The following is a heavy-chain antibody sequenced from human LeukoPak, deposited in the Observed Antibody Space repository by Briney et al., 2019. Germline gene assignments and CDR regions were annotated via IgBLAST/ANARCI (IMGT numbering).Heavy chain of an antibody. CDR2: IYCSGST. CDR3: ARGGYCSGGSCYPSVDY. CDR1: GGSVSSGSYY. V-gene: IGHV4-61*01. J-gene: IGHJ4*02. D-gene: IGHD2-15*01. Sequence: SETLSLTCTVSGGSVSSGSYYWSWFRQPPGKGLEWIGYIYCSGSTNYNPSLKSRVTISVDTSKNQFSLKLSSVTAADTAVYYCARGGYCSGGSCYPSVDYWGQGTLVTVSS.